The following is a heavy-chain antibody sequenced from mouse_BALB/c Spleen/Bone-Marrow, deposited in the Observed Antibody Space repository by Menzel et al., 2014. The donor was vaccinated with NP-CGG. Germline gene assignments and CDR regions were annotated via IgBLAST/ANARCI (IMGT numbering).Heavy chain of an antibody. Sequence: QVQLQQSGADLVKPGASVKLSCKVSGYTFTNYYVYWVKQRPGQGLEWIGEINPSNGVTNFNEKFMIKATLTVDSSSSTAYMHLSSLTSEDSAVYYCTRSGFYGYGTYFDVWGAGTTVTVSS. D-gene: IGHD1-2*01. J-gene: IGHJ1*01. CDR1: GYTFTNYY. CDR2: INPSNGVT. CDR3: TRSGFYGYGTYFDV. V-gene: IGHV1S81*02.